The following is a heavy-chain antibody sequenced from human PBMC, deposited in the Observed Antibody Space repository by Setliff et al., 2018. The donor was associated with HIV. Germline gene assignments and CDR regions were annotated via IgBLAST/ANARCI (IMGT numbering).Heavy chain of an antibody. CDR3: ARRGRDGVLIVFATGFDP. CDR1: GGSISSSTYY. J-gene: IGHJ5*02. Sequence: PSETLSLTCSVSGGSISSSTYYWGWIRQPPGKGLEWIGDIFYTGRTYYNPSLKSRVAISVDTSENQFSLKLNSVTAADTAVYYCARRGRDGVLIVFATGFDPWGQGTLVTVSS. D-gene: IGHD2-8*01. CDR2: IFYTGRT. V-gene: IGHV4-39*01.